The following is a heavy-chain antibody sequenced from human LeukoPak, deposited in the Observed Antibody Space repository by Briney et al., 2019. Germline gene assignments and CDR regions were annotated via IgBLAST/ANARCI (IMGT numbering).Heavy chain of an antibody. D-gene: IGHD3-22*01. V-gene: IGHV4-31*03. CDR3: ARTKTKGRITMIVEGFSFDY. CDR1: GGSISSGGYY. J-gene: IGHJ4*02. CDR2: IYYSGST. Sequence: PSETLSLTCTVSGGSISSGGYYWSWIRQHPGKGLEWIGYIYYSGSTYYNPSLKSRVTISVDTSKNQFSLKLSSVTAADTAVYYCARTKTKGRITMIVEGFSFDYWGQGTLVTVSS.